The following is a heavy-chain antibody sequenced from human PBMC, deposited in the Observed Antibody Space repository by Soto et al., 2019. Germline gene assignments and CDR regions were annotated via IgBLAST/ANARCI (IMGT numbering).Heavy chain of an antibody. V-gene: IGHV1-18*01. CDR3: ARKAMGAAVDQ. D-gene: IGHD5-18*01. Sequence: QVQLVQSGAEVKKPGASVKVSCKASGFTFITYGFTWVRQAPGQGLEWMGWISAYNGDTHYAQKVQGRVTMTTDTSTSTAYMELRSLTSDDTAVYYCARKAMGAAVDQWGQGTLVIVSS. CDR2: ISAYNGDT. J-gene: IGHJ4*02. CDR1: GFTFITYG.